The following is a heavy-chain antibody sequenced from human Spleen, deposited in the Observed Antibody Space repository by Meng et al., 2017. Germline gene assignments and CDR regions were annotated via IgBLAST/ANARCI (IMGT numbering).Heavy chain of an antibody. Sequence: GESLKISCAASGFTFSSYEMNWVRQAPGKGLEWVSYIGNSGTIIYYADSVRGRFTISRDNARNSLYLQMKSLRPEDTAVYYCARDSSGYYYDSYAFDIWGQGTMVTVSS. CDR3: ARDSSGYYYDSYAFDI. CDR1: GFTFSSYE. V-gene: IGHV3-48*03. CDR2: IGNSGTII. D-gene: IGHD3-22*01. J-gene: IGHJ3*02.